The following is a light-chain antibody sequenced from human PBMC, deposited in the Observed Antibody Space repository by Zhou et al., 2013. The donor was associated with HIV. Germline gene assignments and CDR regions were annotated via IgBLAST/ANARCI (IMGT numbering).Light chain of an antibody. J-gene: IGKJ1*01. CDR1: QSVSSSY. CDR2: GAS. Sequence: EIVLTQSPGTLSLSPGERATLSCRASQSVSSSYLAWYQQKPGQAPRLLIYGASSRAAGIPDRFSGSGSGTDFTLTISRLEPEDFAVYYCQQYDSSRTFGQGT. V-gene: IGKV3-20*01. CDR3: QQYDSSRT.